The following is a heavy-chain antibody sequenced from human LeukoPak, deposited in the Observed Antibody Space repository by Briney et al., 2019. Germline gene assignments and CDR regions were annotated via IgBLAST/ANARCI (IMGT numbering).Heavy chain of an antibody. D-gene: IGHD3-22*01. V-gene: IGHV4-30-4*01. Sequence: SRTLSLTCTVSGGTISSGDYYWSWIRQPPGKGLEWIGHISDSGTTYYNPSLKSRVTISVDTSNNQFSLKLRSVTAADTAVYYCARVEITMMVVVMPGGWFDPWGQGTLVTVSS. J-gene: IGHJ5*02. CDR3: ARVEITMMVVVMPGGWFDP. CDR1: GGTISSGDYY. CDR2: ISDSGTT.